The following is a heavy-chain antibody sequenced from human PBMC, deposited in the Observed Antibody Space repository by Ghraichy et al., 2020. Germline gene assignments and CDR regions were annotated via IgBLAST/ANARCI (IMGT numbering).Heavy chain of an antibody. V-gene: IGHV3-23*01. CDR1: AFTFSSYA. J-gene: IGHJ3*02. Sequence: GGSLRLSCAASAFTFSSYAMTSVRQAPGKGLEWVSTIRGSGSSTYYTDSVKGRFTISRDNSKNTLYLQMNSLRAEDTAVYYCAKDRDYYDSSGYYFNAFDIWGQGTLVTVSS. CDR3: AKDRDYYDSSGYYFNAFDI. D-gene: IGHD3-22*01. CDR2: IRGSGSST.